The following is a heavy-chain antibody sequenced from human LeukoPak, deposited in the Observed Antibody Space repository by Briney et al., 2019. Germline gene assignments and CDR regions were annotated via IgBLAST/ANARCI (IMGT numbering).Heavy chain of an antibody. J-gene: IGHJ4*02. CDR2: ISGSGGGT. D-gene: IGHD3-22*01. CDR3: AKGHVESGGYYYFDY. V-gene: IGHV3-23*01. Sequence: GGSLRLSCAASGFTFSSYAMSWVRQAPGKGLECVSSISGSGGGTNYADSVKGRFTISRDNSKNTLYLQVNRVRAEDTAVYYCAKGHVESGGYYYFDYWGQGTLVTVSS. CDR1: GFTFSSYA.